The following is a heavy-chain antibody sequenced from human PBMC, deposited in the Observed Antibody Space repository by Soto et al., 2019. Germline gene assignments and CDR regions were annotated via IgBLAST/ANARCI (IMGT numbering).Heavy chain of an antibody. D-gene: IGHD1-26*01. CDR3: ARVPIVGATHYYYGMDV. CDR2: INAGNGNT. V-gene: IGHV1-3*01. Sequence: GASGKVSCKASGYTFTSYAMHWVRQAPGQRLEWMGWINAGNGNTKYSQKFQGRVTITADKSTSTAYMELSSLRSEDTAVYYCARVPIVGATHYYYGMDVWGQGTTVTVSS. J-gene: IGHJ6*02. CDR1: GYTFTSYA.